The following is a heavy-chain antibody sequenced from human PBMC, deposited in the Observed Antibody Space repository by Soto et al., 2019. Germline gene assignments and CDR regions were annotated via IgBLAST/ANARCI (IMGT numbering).Heavy chain of an antibody. Sequence: GGSLRLSCAASGFTFSSYSMNWVRQAPGKGLEWVSSISSSSSYIYYADSVKGRFTISRDNAKNSLYLQMNSLRAEDTAVYYCARGRTHVLRFLEWFNWFDPWGQGTLVTVSS. CDR1: GFTFSSYS. D-gene: IGHD3-3*01. CDR3: ARGRTHVLRFLEWFNWFDP. J-gene: IGHJ5*02. CDR2: ISSSSSYI. V-gene: IGHV3-21*01.